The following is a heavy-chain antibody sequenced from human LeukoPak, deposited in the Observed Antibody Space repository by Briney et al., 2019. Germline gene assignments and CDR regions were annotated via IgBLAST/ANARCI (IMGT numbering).Heavy chain of an antibody. Sequence: ESGPTLVKPTQTLTLTCTFSGFSLSTTGVGVGWIRQPPGKALKWLALIYWNDDKRYSPSLKSRLTITKDTSKNQVVLTMTNMDPVDTATYYCARRREMATLVYAFDIWGQGTMVTVSS. CDR1: GFSLSTTGVG. CDR2: IYWNDDK. V-gene: IGHV2-5*01. D-gene: IGHD5-24*01. CDR3: ARRREMATLVYAFDI. J-gene: IGHJ3*02.